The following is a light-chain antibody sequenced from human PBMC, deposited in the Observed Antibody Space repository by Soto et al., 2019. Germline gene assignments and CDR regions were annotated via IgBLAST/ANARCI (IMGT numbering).Light chain of an antibody. J-gene: IGKJ2*01. CDR3: QQYDGYSRT. CDR1: RSVSTW. Sequence: DIQMTQSPSTLSASVGDRVTISCRASRSVSTWLAWYQQKPGKAPKLLIYKASSLESGVPSRFSGSGSGTEFTLTISSLQPDDFATYYCQQYDGYSRTFGQGTKLEIK. V-gene: IGKV1-5*03. CDR2: KAS.